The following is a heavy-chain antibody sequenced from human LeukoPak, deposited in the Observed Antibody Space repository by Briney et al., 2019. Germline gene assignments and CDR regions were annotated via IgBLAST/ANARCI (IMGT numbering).Heavy chain of an antibody. V-gene: IGHV4-4*02. Sequence: SGTLSLTCAVSGGSISSSNWWSWVRQPPGTGLEWIGEIYHSGNTNYNPSLKSRATISVDKSKNQFSLKLSSVTAADTAVYYCASLSGSYSFDYWGQGTLVTVSS. J-gene: IGHJ4*02. CDR1: GGSISSSNW. CDR3: ASLSGSYSFDY. CDR2: IYHSGNT. D-gene: IGHD1-26*01.